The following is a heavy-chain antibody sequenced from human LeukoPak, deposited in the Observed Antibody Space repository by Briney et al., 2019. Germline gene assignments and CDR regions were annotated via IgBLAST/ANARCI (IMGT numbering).Heavy chain of an antibody. CDR3: ARLRKDYYGSGSYSRYYYYGMDV. CDR2: FDPSNSYT. Sequence: GESLKISCQGSDYTLTTFWINWVRQMPGKGLEWVVRFDPSNSYTNYSPSFQGHVTISADKSISTAYLQWSSLKASDTAMYYCARLRKDYYGSGSYSRYYYYGMDVWGQGTTVTVSS. D-gene: IGHD3-10*01. J-gene: IGHJ6*02. CDR1: DYTLTTFW. V-gene: IGHV5-10-1*01.